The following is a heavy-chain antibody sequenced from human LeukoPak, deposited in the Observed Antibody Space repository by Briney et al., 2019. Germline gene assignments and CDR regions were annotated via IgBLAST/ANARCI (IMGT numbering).Heavy chain of an antibody. CDR1: GFIFSSYG. V-gene: IGHV3-30*02. Sequence: GGSLRLSCAASGFIFSSYGMHWVRQAPGKGLEWVAFLRSDGSHKCYADSVKGRFTISRDNSKNTLYLQMNSLRAEDTAVYYCARASGRYDSSGYLVYWGQGTLVTVSS. D-gene: IGHD3-22*01. CDR3: ARASGRYDSSGYLVY. J-gene: IGHJ4*02. CDR2: LRSDGSHK.